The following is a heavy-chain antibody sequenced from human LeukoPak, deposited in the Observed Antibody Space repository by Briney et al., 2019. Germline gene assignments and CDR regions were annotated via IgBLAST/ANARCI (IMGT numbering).Heavy chain of an antibody. V-gene: IGHV4-59*08. J-gene: IGHJ4*02. D-gene: IGHD3-3*01. CDR1: GCSISSYY. CDR3: VRHTRITIFGLVIIGVFDY. CDR2: IYYSGGT. Sequence: SETLSLTCTVSGCSISSYYWSWIRRPPGKGLEWIGYIYYSGGTTYNPSLKSRVTISVDSSKNQFSLKLSSVTTADTAVYYCVRHTRITIFGLVIIGVFDYGGQGTLVTVSS.